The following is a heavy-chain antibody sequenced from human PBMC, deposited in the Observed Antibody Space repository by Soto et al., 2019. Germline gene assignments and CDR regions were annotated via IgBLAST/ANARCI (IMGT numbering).Heavy chain of an antibody. J-gene: IGHJ4*02. CDR3: ARVQRSGGYYYDSSGY. V-gene: IGHV3-53*01. D-gene: IGHD3-22*01. CDR1: GFTVSSNY. CDR2: IYSGSST. Sequence: GGSLRLSCAASGFTVSSNYMSWVRQAPGKGLEWVSVIYSGSSTYYADSVKGRFIISRDNAKNSLYLQMNSLRDEDTAVYYCARVQRSGGYYYDSSGYWGQGTLVTVSS.